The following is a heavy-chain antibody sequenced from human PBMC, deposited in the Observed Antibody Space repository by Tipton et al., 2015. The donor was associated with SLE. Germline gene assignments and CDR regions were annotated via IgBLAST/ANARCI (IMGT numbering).Heavy chain of an antibody. CDR3: TRSQYTTTSFF. J-gene: IGHJ4*02. Sequence: SLRLSCAASGFTFNRYWMHWVRQAPGKGLVWVSRTKGDGTTTFYADSVKGRFTISRDDAKYTLYLHMNSLRVEDTAVYYCTRSQYTTTSFFWGQGTLVTVSS. D-gene: IGHD2-2*02. CDR1: GFTFNRYW. V-gene: IGHV3-74*01. CDR2: TKGDGTTT.